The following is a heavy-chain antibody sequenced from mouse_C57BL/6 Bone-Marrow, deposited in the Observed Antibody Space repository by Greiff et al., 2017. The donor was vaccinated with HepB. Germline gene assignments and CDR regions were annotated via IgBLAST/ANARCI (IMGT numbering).Heavy chain of an antibody. V-gene: IGHV1-81*01. J-gene: IGHJ3*01. Sequence: VQLQQSGAELARPGASVKLSCKASGYTFTSYGISWVKQSTGQGLEWIGEIYPRSGNTYYNEKFKGKATLTADKSSSTAYMELRSLTSEDSAVYFCARDGDFYWFAYWGQGTLVTVSA. D-gene: IGHD2-3*01. CDR1: GYTFTSYG. CDR3: ARDGDFYWFAY. CDR2: IYPRSGNT.